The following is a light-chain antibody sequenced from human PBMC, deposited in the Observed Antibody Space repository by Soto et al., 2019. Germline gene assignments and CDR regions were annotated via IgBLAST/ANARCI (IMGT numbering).Light chain of an antibody. V-gene: IGKV3-15*01. J-gene: IGKJ1*01. Sequence: EIVMTQSPGTLSVSPGERATLSCRASHSVSNNLAWYQQKVGQSPRLLIYDASTRATGVPGRFSGSGSGTQFTLTISSLLPEDFAVYYCQQYRDWPETFGQGTKVDIK. CDR2: DAS. CDR1: HSVSNN. CDR3: QQYRDWPET.